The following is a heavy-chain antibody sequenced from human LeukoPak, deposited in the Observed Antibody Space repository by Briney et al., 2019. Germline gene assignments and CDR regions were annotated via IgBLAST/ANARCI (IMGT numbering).Heavy chain of an antibody. Sequence: GASVKVSCKASGYTFTDYYMHWVRQAPGQGLEWMGWIHPNSGGTNFAQNFQGRVTMTRDTSITTAYMELSSLRSDDTAVYYCARTPTPGYDYYYYMDVWGKGTTVTVSS. CDR2: IHPNSGGT. J-gene: IGHJ6*03. D-gene: IGHD3-16*01. CDR3: ARTPTPGYDYYYYMDV. V-gene: IGHV1-2*02. CDR1: GYTFTDYY.